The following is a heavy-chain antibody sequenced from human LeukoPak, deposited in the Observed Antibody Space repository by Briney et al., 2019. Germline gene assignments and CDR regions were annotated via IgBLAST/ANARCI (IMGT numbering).Heavy chain of an antibody. CDR3: ARGRTIAVAGNPSSGFWFDP. V-gene: IGHV4-34*01. CDR1: GGSFSGYY. Sequence: PSETLSLTCAVYGGSFSGYYWSWIRQPPGKGLEWSGEINHSGSTNYNPSLKSRVTISVDTSKNQFSLKLSSVTAADTAVYYCARGRTIAVAGNPSSGFWFDPWGQGTLVTVSS. D-gene: IGHD6-19*01. J-gene: IGHJ5*02. CDR2: INHSGST.